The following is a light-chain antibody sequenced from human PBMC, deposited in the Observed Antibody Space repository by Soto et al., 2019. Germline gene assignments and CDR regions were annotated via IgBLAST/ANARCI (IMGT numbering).Light chain of an antibody. CDR3: QQRSNWPWT. V-gene: IGKV3-11*01. CDR1: QSVSSY. Sequence: EIVLTQSPATLSLSPGERATLSCRASQSVSSYLAWYQQKPGQAPRLLIYDASNRASGIPARFSSSGSGTDFTLTISSLEPEDFAVYYYQQRSNWPWTFGQGTKVEIK. CDR2: DAS. J-gene: IGKJ1*01.